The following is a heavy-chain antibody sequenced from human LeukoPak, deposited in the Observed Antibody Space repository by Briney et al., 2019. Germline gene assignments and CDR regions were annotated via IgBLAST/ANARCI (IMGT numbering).Heavy chain of an antibody. V-gene: IGHV3-7*05. CDR3: ARDGIDY. CDR1: GFTFSSYW. D-gene: IGHD1-26*01. CDR2: IKQEGSEK. Sequence: GGSLRLSCVASGFTFSSYWMSWVRQAPGKGLEWVANIKQEGSEKYYVDSVKGRFTISRDDAKNSQYLQMNSLRPEDTAVYYCARDGIDYWGQGTLVTVSS. J-gene: IGHJ4*02.